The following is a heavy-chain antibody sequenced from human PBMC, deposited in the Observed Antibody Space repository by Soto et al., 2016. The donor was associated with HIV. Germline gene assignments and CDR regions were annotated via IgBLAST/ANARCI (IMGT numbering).Heavy chain of an antibody. V-gene: IGHV4-38-2*01. Sequence: QVQLQESGPGLVKPSETLSLTCAVSGYSISSGYFWGWIRQPPGKGLEWIGSVYHSGSAYYNPSLKSRVTISVDTSKNHFSLKLSSMTATDTALYYCARSVXWFRVSTTWGQGNPGPPSPQ. D-gene: IGHD3-10*01. CDR3: ARSVXWFRVSTT. J-gene: IGHJ4*01. CDR1: GYSISSGYF. CDR2: VYHSGSA.